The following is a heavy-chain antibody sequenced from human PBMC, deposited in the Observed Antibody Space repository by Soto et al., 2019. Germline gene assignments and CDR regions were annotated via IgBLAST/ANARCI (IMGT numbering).Heavy chain of an antibody. CDR1: GFTFSSYW. V-gene: IGHV3-74*01. D-gene: IGHD6-13*01. J-gene: IGHJ6*02. Sequence: PGGSLRLSCAASGFTFSSYWMHWVRQAPGKGLVWVSRINSDGSSTSYADSVKGRFTISRDNAKNTLYLQMNSLRAEDTAVYYCARLYSSSWYERPYDYYYYGMDVWGQGTMVTVSS. CDR2: INSDGSST. CDR3: ARLYSSSWYERPYDYYYYGMDV.